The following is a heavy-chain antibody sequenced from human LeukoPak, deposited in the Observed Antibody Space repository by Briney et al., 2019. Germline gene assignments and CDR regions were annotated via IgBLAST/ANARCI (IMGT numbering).Heavy chain of an antibody. CDR2: IKSKTDGGTT. Sequence: KPGGSLRLPCAASGFTFSNAWMSWVRQAPGKGLEWVGRIKSKTDGGTTDYAAPVKGRFTISRDDSKNTLYLQMNSLKTEDTAVYYCTTWDYYDSSGYWYKNWFDPWGQGTLVTVSS. CDR1: GFTFSNAW. J-gene: IGHJ5*02. D-gene: IGHD3-22*01. CDR3: TTWDYYDSSGYWYKNWFDP. V-gene: IGHV3-15*01.